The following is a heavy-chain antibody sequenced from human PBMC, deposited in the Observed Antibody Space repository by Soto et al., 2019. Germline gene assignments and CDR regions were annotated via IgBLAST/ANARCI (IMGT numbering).Heavy chain of an antibody. CDR3: AQLGLMTFSHKHYFNH. J-gene: IGHJ4*02. CDR1: GFSFDNYG. D-gene: IGHD3-16*01. Sequence: VGSLRLSCVASGFSFDNYGMSWVRQAPGEGLEWVSAIKSDGTSTYYAASVEDRFTISRDNSKNTLYLQLNSLRAEDTAVYYCAQLGLMTFSHKHYFNHWGRGTLVTVSS. CDR2: IKSDGTST. V-gene: IGHV3-23*01.